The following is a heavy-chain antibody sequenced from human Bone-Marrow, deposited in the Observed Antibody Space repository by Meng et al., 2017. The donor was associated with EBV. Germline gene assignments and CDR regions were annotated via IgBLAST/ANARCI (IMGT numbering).Heavy chain of an antibody. Sequence: QVQVVGSGGGVVQPGRSLRLACAASGFTFSSYGMHWVRQAPGKGLEWVAVISYDGSNKYYADSVKGRFTISRDNSKNTLYLQMNSLRAEDTAVYYCASHRGYWGQGTLVTVSS. D-gene: IGHD1-14*01. CDR1: GFTFSSYG. J-gene: IGHJ4*02. V-gene: IGHV3-30*03. CDR2: ISYDGSNK. CDR3: ASHRGY.